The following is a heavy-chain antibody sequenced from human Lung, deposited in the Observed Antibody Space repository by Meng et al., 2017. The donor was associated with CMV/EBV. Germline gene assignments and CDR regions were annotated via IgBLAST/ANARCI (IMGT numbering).Heavy chain of an antibody. D-gene: IGHD3-3*01. J-gene: IGHJ6*02. CDR2: ISGSGSTI. CDR3: ARDPLYDLGNFYYYGMDV. Sequence: GESLRLSCVASGFTFSSYGVSWVRQAPGKGLEWVSYISGSGSTIYYADSVKGRFTISRDNAKNSLHLQMNSLRAEDTAVYYCARDPLYDLGNFYYYGMDVWGQGTTVTVSS. CDR1: GFTFSSYG. V-gene: IGHV3-48*03.